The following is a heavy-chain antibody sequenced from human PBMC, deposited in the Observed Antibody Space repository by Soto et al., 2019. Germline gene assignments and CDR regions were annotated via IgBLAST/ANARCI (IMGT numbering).Heavy chain of an antibody. CDR1: GFTFSNYA. D-gene: IGHD1-26*01. CDR3: APRKYGSFNIGAFDI. Sequence: EVQLLESGGGLAQPGASLRLSCAASGFTFSNYAMSWVRQAPGKGLEWVSSITGSGDYTYYADSVKGRFTISRDNANNSLYLQMNSLRAEDTAVYYCAPRKYGSFNIGAFDIWGQGTMVTVSS. CDR2: ITGSGDYT. J-gene: IGHJ3*02. V-gene: IGHV3-23*01.